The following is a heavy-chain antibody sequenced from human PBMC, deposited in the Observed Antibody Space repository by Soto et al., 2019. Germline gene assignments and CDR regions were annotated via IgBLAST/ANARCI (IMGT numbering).Heavy chain of an antibody. V-gene: IGHV3-7*01. D-gene: IGHD5-12*01. J-gene: IGHJ2*01. CDR3: ASWGFIVATNWYFDL. CDR2: IKKDGNEE. Sequence: EAQLVESGGGLVQPGGSLRLSCAASGFTFSSYWMSWVRQAPGKGLEWVANIKKDGNEESYVDSVKGRFTISRDNTKNSLFLQMNSLRAEDTAVYYCASWGFIVATNWYFDLWCRGTLVTVSS. CDR1: GFTFSSYW.